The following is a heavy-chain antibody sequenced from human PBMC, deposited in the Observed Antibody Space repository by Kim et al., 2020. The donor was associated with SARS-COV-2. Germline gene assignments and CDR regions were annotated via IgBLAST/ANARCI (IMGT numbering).Heavy chain of an antibody. CDR3: ARGKCLYDSSGCAY. Sequence: SETLSLTCAVYGGSFSGYYWSWIRQPPGKGLEWIGEINHSGSTNYNPSLKSRVTISVDTSKNQFSLKLSSVTAADTAVYYCARGKCLYDSSGCAYWGQGT. J-gene: IGHJ4*02. CDR1: GGSFSGYY. CDR2: INHSGST. V-gene: IGHV4-34*01. D-gene: IGHD3-22*01.